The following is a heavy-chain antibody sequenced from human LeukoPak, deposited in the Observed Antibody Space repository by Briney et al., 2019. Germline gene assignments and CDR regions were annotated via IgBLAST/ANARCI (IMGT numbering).Heavy chain of an antibody. CDR3: AKVGDSSSPKDSYYFDY. CDR2: ISGSGGST. V-gene: IGHV3-23*01. Sequence: GGCLRLSRVASGFTFSSYWMRWVGQAPGKGREGVAAISGSGGSTYYADSVKGRFTISRDNSKNTLYLQMNSLRGEDTAVYYCAKVGDSSSPKDSYYFDYWGQGTLVTVSS. J-gene: IGHJ4*02. CDR1: GFTFSSYW. D-gene: IGHD6-6*01.